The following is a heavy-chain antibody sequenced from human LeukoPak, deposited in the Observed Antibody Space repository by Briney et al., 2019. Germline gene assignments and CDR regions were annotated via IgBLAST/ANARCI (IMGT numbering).Heavy chain of an antibody. V-gene: IGHV3-21*01. J-gene: IGHJ4*02. Sequence: PGGSLRLSCAASGFTFTSYALNWVRQAPGKGLEWVSSITGNSIYIYYADSVKGRFTISRDNAKNSLSLQMNSLRAEDTAVYYCVRRVKYTDYAHFDYWGQGTLVTVSS. CDR2: ITGNSIYI. D-gene: IGHD4-17*01. CDR3: VRRVKYTDYAHFDY. CDR1: GFTFTSYA.